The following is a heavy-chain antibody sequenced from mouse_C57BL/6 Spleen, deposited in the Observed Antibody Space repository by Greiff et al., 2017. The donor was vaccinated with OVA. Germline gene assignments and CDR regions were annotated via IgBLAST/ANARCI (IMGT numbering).Heavy chain of an antibody. D-gene: IGHD2-1*01. J-gene: IGHJ4*01. V-gene: IGHV1-15*01. CDR3: TRYGNYVEYYAMDY. Sequence: QVQLQQSGAELVRPGASVTLSCKASGYTFTDYEMHWVKQTPVHGLEWIGAIDPETGGTAYNQKFKGKAILTADKSSSTAYMELRSLTSEDSAVYYCTRYGNYVEYYAMDYWGQGTSVTVSS. CDR1: GYTFTDYE. CDR2: IDPETGGT.